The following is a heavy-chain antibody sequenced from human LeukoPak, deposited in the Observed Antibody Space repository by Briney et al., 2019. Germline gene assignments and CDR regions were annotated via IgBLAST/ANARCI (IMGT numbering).Heavy chain of an antibody. CDR2: ISYDGSNK. V-gene: IGHV3-30*18. D-gene: IGHD3-10*01. CDR3: AKDHGHGSGTFDY. Sequence: PGGSLRLSCAASGFTFSGYGMHWVRQAPGKGLEWVAVISYDGSNKYYADSVKGRFTISRDNSENTLYLQMNSLRAEDTAVYYCAKDHGHGSGTFDYWGQGTLVTVSS. J-gene: IGHJ4*02. CDR1: GFTFSGYG.